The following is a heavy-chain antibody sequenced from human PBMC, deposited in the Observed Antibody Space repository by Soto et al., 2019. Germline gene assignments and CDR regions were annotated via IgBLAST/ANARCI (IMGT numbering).Heavy chain of an antibody. CDR2: IYYSGST. J-gene: IGHJ3*02. CDR3: ARHGRSGRAYRSQNDAIDI. CDR1: GGSISSSSYY. D-gene: IGHD1-1*01. Sequence: SETLSLTCTVSGGSISSSSYYWGWIRQPPGKGLEWIGSIYYSGSTYYNPSLKSRVTISVDTSKNQFSLKLSSVTAADTAVYYCARHGRSGRAYRSQNDAIDIWGQGTMVTVSS. V-gene: IGHV4-39*01.